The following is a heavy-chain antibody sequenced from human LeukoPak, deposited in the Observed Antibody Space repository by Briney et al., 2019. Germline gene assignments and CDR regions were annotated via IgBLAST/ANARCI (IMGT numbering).Heavy chain of an antibody. CDR3: VKLHCSSSNCFAGSFDV. D-gene: IGHD2-2*01. CDR2: ISWNSVNI. CDR1: GFTFSSYS. Sequence: GGSLRLSCAASGFTFSSYSMNWVRQAPGKGLEWVSGISWNSVNIAYAESVRGRFTISRDNDENFLYLQMNSLRGADTALYYCVKLHCSSSNCFAGSFDVWGQGTMVTVSS. V-gene: IGHV3-9*01. J-gene: IGHJ3*01.